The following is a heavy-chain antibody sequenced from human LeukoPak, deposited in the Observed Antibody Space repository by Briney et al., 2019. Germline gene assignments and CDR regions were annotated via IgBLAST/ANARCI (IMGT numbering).Heavy chain of an antibody. D-gene: IGHD6-13*01. CDR1: GFTFSSYA. Sequence: GGSLRLSCAASGFTFSSYAMHWVRQAPGKGLEWVAVISYDGSNKNYADSVKGRFSISGDNSKNTLYLQMNSLRAEDTAVYYCAKTAAPYSSSWLYYYYYYMDVWGKGTTVTISS. CDR2: ISYDGSNK. CDR3: AKTAAPYSSSWLYYYYYYMDV. V-gene: IGHV3-30*04. J-gene: IGHJ6*03.